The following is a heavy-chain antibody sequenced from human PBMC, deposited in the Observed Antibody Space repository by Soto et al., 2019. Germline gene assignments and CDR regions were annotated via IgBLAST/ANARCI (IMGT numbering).Heavy chain of an antibody. CDR1: GGTFSSYA. CDR3: ARCGQDYGDYALPWYFDY. V-gene: IGHV1-69*13. Sequence: GASVKVSCKASGGTFSSYAISWVRQAPGQGLEWMGGIIPIFGTANYAQKFQGRVTITADESTSTAYMELSSLRSEDTAVYYCARCGQDYGDYALPWYFDYWVQGTLVNASS. J-gene: IGHJ4*02. CDR2: IIPIFGTA. D-gene: IGHD4-17*01.